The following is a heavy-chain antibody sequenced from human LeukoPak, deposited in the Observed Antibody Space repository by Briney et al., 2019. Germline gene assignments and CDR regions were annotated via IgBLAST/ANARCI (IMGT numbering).Heavy chain of an antibody. CDR2: IYHGGNT. CDR1: GGSISSSNW. D-gene: IGHD2-15*01. Sequence: PSETLPLTCAVSGGSISSSNWWSWVRQPPGKGLEWIAEIYHGGNTNYNPSLKSRVTVSVDTSKNQFSLKLRSVTAADTAVYYCARTTEGYCRGVSCYYYYYYMDVWGKGTTVTVSS. J-gene: IGHJ6*03. CDR3: ARTTEGYCRGVSCYYYYYYMDV. V-gene: IGHV4-4*02.